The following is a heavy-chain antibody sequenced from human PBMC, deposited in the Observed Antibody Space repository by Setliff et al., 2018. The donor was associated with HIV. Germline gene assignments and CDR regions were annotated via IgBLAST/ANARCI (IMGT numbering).Heavy chain of an antibody. CDR1: GFTFRNYK. Sequence: PGGSLRLSCAASGFTFRNYKFNWVRQAPGRGLEWVSTIANGINTYYADSVRGRFTISRDTAKNSLYLQMNSLRAEDTAVYYCARVRDYYDSGAQAFDIWGQGTMVTVSS. CDR2: IANGINT. D-gene: IGHD3-22*01. V-gene: IGHV3-21*01. J-gene: IGHJ3*02. CDR3: ARVRDYYDSGAQAFDI.